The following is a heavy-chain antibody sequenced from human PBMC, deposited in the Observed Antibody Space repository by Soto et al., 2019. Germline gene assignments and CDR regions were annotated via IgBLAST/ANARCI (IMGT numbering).Heavy chain of an antibody. CDR2: IIPVFGLV. Sequence: QVHLLLQSGAEVKKPGSSVKVSCKASGGTPSNSAISWVRQAPGQGLEWMGGIIPVFGLVKYAQNFQGRVTITADESTNTAYMELSSLRPEDTAVYYCAKDSNKYSSSLRGRYFDYWGQGIGVTVSS. CDR1: GGTPSNSA. CDR3: AKDSNKYSSSLRGRYFDY. D-gene: IGHD4-4*01. J-gene: IGHJ4*02. V-gene: IGHV1-69*01.